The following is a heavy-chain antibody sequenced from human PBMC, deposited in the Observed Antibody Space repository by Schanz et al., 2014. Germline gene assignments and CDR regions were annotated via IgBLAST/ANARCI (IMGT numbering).Heavy chain of an antibody. CDR1: GFTFSTYW. V-gene: IGHV3-23*01. D-gene: IGHD6-19*01. Sequence: EMQLLESGGGLAQPGGSLRLSCAASGFTFSTYWMHWVRQAPGKGLVWVSGISDNGISTYYADSVKGRFSISRENSKSILYLQMNSLRAEDTAVYYCAKAGSGWSTAGYYYWGQGTLVAVSS. CDR3: AKAGSGWSTAGYYY. CDR2: ISDNGIST. J-gene: IGHJ4*02.